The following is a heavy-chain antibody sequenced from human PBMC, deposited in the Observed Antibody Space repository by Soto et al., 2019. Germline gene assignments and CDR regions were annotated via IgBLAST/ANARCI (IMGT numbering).Heavy chain of an antibody. V-gene: IGHV3-30-3*01. D-gene: IGHD3-10*01. CDR1: GFTFTNYA. J-gene: IGHJ4*02. CDR3: EKDLFYGWGSYTVFDY. CDR2: ISSDGSNK. Sequence: GGALRLSCATSGFTFTNYAMHWVRQAPGKGLEWVALISSDGSNKYYADSVKGRFTISRDNSKNTLYLQMNSPRADDTAVYYCEKDLFYGWGSYTVFDYWGQXTLVTVSS.